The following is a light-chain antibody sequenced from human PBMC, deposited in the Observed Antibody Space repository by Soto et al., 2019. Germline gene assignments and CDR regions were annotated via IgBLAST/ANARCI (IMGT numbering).Light chain of an antibody. Sequence: EIVLTQSPATLSLSQGERAILSCRASQSVSTFLAWFQQKPGQPPRLLIYNASNRTTGIPARFSGSGSGTDFTLTISSLEPEDFAVYYCQQRGDWPPITFGQGTRLE. J-gene: IGKJ5*01. CDR3: QQRGDWPPIT. CDR1: QSVSTF. V-gene: IGKV3-11*01. CDR2: NAS.